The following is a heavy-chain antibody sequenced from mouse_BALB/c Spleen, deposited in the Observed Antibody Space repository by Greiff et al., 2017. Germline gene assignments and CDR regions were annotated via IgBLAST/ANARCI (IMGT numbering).Heavy chain of an antibody. V-gene: IGHV5-6*03. J-gene: IGHJ4*01. CDR3: ARSGVINDAMDY. D-gene: IGHD2-4*01. Sequence: DVMLVESGGGLVKPGGSLKLSCAASGFTFSSYAMSWVRQTPEKRLEWVASISSGGSYTYYPDSVKGRFTISRDNAKNTLYLQMSSLKSEDTAMYYCARSGVINDAMDYWGQGTSVTVSS. CDR1: GFTFSSYA. CDR2: ISSGGSYT.